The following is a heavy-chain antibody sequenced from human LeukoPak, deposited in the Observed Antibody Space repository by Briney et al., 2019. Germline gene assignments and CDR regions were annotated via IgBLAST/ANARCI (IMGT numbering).Heavy chain of an antibody. D-gene: IGHD6-19*01. J-gene: IGHJ6*03. CDR3: ARQISDYYYYYMDV. V-gene: IGHV4-39*01. CDR1: GGSISSRNYY. Sequence: PSETLSLTCTVSGGSISSRNYYWGWVRQSPWRGLEWVGSIYYTETTYYNPSLESRVTISVDASKNQFSLKLRSVTAADTAQYYCARQISDYYYYYMDVWGTGTTVTVSS. CDR2: IYYTETT.